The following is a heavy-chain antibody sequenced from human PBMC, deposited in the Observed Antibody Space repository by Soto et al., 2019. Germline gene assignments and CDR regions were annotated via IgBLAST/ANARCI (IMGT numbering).Heavy chain of an antibody. V-gene: IGHV4-59*01. D-gene: IGHD3-3*01. J-gene: IGHJ5*02. Sequence: PSETLSLTCSVSGGSIGTYYWSWMRQSPGKGLEWLGDVYYSGSTNYNPSLRSRVTMSVDTSNNQFSLKLISVTAADTAVYYCARGPPFTIFGVVRWFHPWGQGPLVTVSS. CDR2: VYYSGST. CDR3: ARGPPFTIFGVVRWFHP. CDR1: GGSIGTYY.